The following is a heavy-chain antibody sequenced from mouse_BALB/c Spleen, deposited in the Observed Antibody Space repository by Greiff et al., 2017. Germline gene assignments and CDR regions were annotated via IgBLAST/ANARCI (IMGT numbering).Heavy chain of an antibody. D-gene: IGHD4-1*01. CDR1: GYTFTSYW. V-gene: IGHV1-7*01. CDR3: VNWDDGWFAY. Sequence: VQLQQSGAELAKPGASVKMSCKASGYTFTSYWMHWVKQRPGQGLEWIGYINPSTGYTEYNQKFKDKATLTADKSSSTAYMQLSSLTSEDSAVYYCVNWDDGWFAYWGQGTLVTVSA. J-gene: IGHJ3*01. CDR2: INPSTGYT.